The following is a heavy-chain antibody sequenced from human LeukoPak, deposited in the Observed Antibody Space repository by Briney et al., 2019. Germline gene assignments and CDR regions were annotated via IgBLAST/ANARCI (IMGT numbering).Heavy chain of an antibody. J-gene: IGHJ4*02. CDR2: IDHTGTT. Sequence: KPSETLTLTCAVSGYPISSIYYWGWIRRPPGKGLEWIGTIDHTGTTYYNPSLKSRVTLSVDTSKNQFSLTLNSVTAADTAFYYCARNGGYGKFDYWGQGTLVTVSS. V-gene: IGHV4-38-2*01. CDR3: ARNGGYGKFDY. CDR1: GYPISSIYY. D-gene: IGHD1-26*01.